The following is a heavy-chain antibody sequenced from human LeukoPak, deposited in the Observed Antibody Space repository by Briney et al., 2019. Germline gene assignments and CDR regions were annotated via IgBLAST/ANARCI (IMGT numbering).Heavy chain of an antibody. CDR1: GFTFSSYW. CDR3: ARDRSGSGSDPLPAWFDP. D-gene: IGHD3-10*01. J-gene: IGHJ5*02. CDR2: IKQDGSEK. V-gene: IGHV3-7*01. Sequence: GGSLRLSCAASGFTFSSYWMSWVRQAPGKGLEWVASIKQDGSEKYYVDSVKGRFTISRDNAKNSLYLQMNSLRAEDTAVYYCARDRSGSGSDPLPAWFDPWGQGTLVTVSS.